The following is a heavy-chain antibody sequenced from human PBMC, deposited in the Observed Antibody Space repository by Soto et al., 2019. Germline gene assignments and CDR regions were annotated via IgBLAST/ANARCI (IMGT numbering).Heavy chain of an antibody. CDR3: ARHLGGNHYYYGMDV. J-gene: IGHJ6*02. V-gene: IGHV1-69*12. Sequence: QVQLVQSGAEVKKPGSSVKVSCKASGGTFSSYAISWVRQAPGQGLEWMGGIIPIFGTADYAQKFQGRVTITADDSTSTAYMDLSRLRSEDTAVYYCARHLGGNHYYYGMDVWGQGTTVTVSS. CDR1: GGTFSSYA. D-gene: IGHD3-16*01. CDR2: IIPIFGTA.